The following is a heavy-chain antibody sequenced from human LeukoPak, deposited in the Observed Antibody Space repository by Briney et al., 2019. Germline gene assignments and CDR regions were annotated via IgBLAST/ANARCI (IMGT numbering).Heavy chain of an antibody. Sequence: SETLSLTCAVYGGSFSGYYWSWIRQPPGKGLEWIGEINHSGSTNYNPSLKSRVTISVDTSKNQFSLKLSSVTAADTAVYYCARGPRIVVVPVAKYYFDYWGQGTLVTVSS. V-gene: IGHV4-34*01. CDR1: GGSFSGYY. CDR2: INHSGST. CDR3: ARGPRIVVVPVAKYYFDY. D-gene: IGHD2-2*01. J-gene: IGHJ4*02.